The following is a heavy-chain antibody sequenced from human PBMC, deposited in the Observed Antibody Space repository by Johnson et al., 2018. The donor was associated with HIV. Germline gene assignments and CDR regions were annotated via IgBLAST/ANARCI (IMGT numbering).Heavy chain of an antibody. CDR3: ARGCRDGYTCDAFDV. CDR1: GFTVSSNY. CDR2: INSGGST. V-gene: IGHV3-66*01. Sequence: VQLVESGGGLVQPGGSLRLSCAASGFTVSSNYMSWVRQGPGKGLEWVSVINSGGSTYYADSVKGRSTISRDNSKNTLYLQMNSLRAEDTAVYFCARGCRDGYTCDAFDVWGQGTRVTVSS. J-gene: IGHJ3*01. D-gene: IGHD5-24*01.